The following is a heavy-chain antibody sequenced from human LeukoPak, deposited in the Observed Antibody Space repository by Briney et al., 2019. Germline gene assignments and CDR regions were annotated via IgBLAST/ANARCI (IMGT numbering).Heavy chain of an antibody. Sequence: GESLQISCKGSGYSFTSYWIGWVRQLPGKGLEWMGIIYPGDSDTRYNPSFRGQVTISADKSTSTAYLQWSSLKASDTAMYYCARLGVVTGSHDYWGQGTLVTVSS. CDR2: IYPGDSDT. CDR3: ARLGVVTGSHDY. D-gene: IGHD2-21*02. J-gene: IGHJ4*02. CDR1: GYSFTSYW. V-gene: IGHV5-51*01.